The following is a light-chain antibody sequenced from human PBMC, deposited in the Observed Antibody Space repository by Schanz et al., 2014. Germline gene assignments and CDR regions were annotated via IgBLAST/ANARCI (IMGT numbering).Light chain of an antibody. CDR2: ASS. CDR1: QSITTY. CDR3: QQSNSVPFP. V-gene: IGKV1-39*01. J-gene: IGKJ3*01. Sequence: DIQMTQSPSSLSASVGDRVTITCRARQSITTYLNWYQQKPGKAPKLLIYASSYLPNGVPSRFSGSGSRTAFTLTVIRLQAADFATYYCQQSNSVPFPLGPGPKVDFK.